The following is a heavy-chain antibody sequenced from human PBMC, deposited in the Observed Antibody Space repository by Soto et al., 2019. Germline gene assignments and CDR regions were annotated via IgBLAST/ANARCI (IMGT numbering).Heavy chain of an antibody. V-gene: IGHV5-51*01. CDR1: GYSFTRYW. J-gene: IGHJ5*02. Sequence: LGESLKISCKGSGYSFTRYWIGWVRQMPGKGLEWMGIIYPGDSDTRYSPSFQGQVTISADKSISTAYLQWSSLKASDTAMYYCAKAEYSSSSGFDPWGQGTLVTVSS. D-gene: IGHD6-6*01. CDR2: IYPGDSDT. CDR3: AKAEYSSSSGFDP.